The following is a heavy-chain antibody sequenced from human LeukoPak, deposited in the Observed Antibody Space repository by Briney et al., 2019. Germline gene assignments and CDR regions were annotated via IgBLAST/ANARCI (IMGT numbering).Heavy chain of an antibody. D-gene: IGHD3-3*01. J-gene: IGHJ6*02. V-gene: IGHV1-46*01. CDR2: INPSGGST. Sequence: GASVKVSCKASRYIFTSYYMHWVRQAPGQGLEWMGIINPSGGSTSYAQKFQGRVTMTRDTSTSTVYMELSSLRSEDTAVYYCARNMGRNYDFWSGSPGLDVWGQGTTVTVSS. CDR1: RYIFTSYY. CDR3: ARNMGRNYDFWSGSPGLDV.